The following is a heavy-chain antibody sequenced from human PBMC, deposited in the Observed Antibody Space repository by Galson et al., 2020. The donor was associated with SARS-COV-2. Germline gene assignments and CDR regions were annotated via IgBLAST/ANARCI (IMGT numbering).Heavy chain of an antibody. CDR3: ARDRSHVSYHYGMDV. CDR2: INVYNDNT. Sequence: ASVKVSCKASGYTFISYGLSWVRQAPGQGLEWMGWINVYNDNTDYSQKFQGRVTMTTDKSTSTAYMELTSLGSDDTAVYYCARDRSHVSYHYGMDVWGQGTTVTVS. J-gene: IGHJ6*02. V-gene: IGHV1-18*01. CDR1: GYTFISYG.